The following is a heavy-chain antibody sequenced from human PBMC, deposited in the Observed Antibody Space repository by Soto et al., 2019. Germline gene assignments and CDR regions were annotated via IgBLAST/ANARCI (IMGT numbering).Heavy chain of an antibody. CDR1: GFTFSSYN. J-gene: IGHJ3*02. CDR3: AREDYTKNDAFDI. V-gene: IGHV3-48*02. CDR2: ISGSSSSL. Sequence: GGSLRLSCAASGFTFSSYNMNWVRQAPRKGLEWISYISGSSSSLYYADSVKGRFTISRDNAKDSLYLQMNSLRDEDTAVYYCAREDYTKNDAFDIWGQGTMVTVSS. D-gene: IGHD2-2*02.